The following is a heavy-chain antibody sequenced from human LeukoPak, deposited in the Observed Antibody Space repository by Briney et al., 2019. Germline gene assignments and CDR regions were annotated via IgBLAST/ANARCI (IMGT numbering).Heavy chain of an antibody. D-gene: IGHD3-10*01. Sequence: SGPALVKPTQTLTLTCTFSGFSLNTSGMCVSWIRQPPGKALEWLARIDWDDDRYYSTSLKTRLTISKDPSKNQVVLTMTNMDPVDTATYYCARVNTMVRGVTIYYYYMDVWGKGTTVTVSS. CDR3: ARVNTMVRGVTIYYYYMDV. V-gene: IGHV2-70*11. CDR1: GFSLNTSGMC. J-gene: IGHJ6*03. CDR2: IDWDDDR.